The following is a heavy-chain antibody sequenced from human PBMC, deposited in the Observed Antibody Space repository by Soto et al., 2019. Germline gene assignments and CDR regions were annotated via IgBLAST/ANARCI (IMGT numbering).Heavy chain of an antibody. CDR2: ISGSGGST. Sequence: SWVRQAPGKGLEWVSAISGSGGSTYYADSVKGRFTISRDNSKNTLYLQMNSLRAEDTAVYYCAKDFSGRGWFDPWGQGTLVTVSS. J-gene: IGHJ5*02. CDR3: AKDFSGRGWFDP. D-gene: IGHD5-12*01. V-gene: IGHV3-23*01.